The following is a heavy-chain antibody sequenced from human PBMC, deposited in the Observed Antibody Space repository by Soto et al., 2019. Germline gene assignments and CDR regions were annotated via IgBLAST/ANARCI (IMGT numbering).Heavy chain of an antibody. CDR2: IYPGDSDT. CDR1: GYSFTRYW. Sequence: PVESVTISYKVSGYSFTRYWIVWVLQMPGKGLEWMGIIYPGDSDTRYSPSFQGQVTISADKSISTAYLQWSSLKASDTAMYYCARLGGYSSSWYPNWFDPWGQGTMFTVSS. V-gene: IGHV5-51*01. CDR3: ARLGGYSSSWYPNWFDP. J-gene: IGHJ5*02. D-gene: IGHD6-13*01.